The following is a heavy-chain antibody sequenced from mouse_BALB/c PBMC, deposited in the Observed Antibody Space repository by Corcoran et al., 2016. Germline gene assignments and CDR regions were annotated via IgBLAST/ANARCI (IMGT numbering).Heavy chain of an antibody. Sequence: LVKTGASVKISCKASGYSFTGYYMHWVKQSPGKSLEWIGYISCYNGATSYNQKFKGKATFTVDTSSSTAYMQFNSLTSEDSAVYYCARREGGNYGFAYWGQGTLVTVSA. CDR3: ARREGGNYGFAY. V-gene: IGHV1S34*01. J-gene: IGHJ3*01. CDR2: ISCYNGAT. CDR1: GYSFTGYY. D-gene: IGHD2-1*01.